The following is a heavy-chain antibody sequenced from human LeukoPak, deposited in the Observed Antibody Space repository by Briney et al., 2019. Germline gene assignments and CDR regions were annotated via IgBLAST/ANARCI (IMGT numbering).Heavy chain of an antibody. D-gene: IGHD6-13*01. Sequence: PSETLSLTCTVSGYSISSGYYWGWIRQSPVKGLEWIASIYHSGSTYYNPSLKSRVTISVETSKNQFSLKLSSVTAADTAVYYCARARSSTWYHFDFWGQGTLVTVSS. CDR2: IYHSGST. CDR1: GYSISSGYY. J-gene: IGHJ4*02. CDR3: ARARSSTWYHFDF. V-gene: IGHV4-38-2*02.